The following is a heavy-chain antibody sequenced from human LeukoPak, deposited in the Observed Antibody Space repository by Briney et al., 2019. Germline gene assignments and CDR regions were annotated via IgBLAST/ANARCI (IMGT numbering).Heavy chain of an antibody. Sequence: SETLSLTCTVSGGSIRSSYYYWSWIRQHPGKGLEWIGYIYYSGSTYYNPSPKSRVTISVDTSKNQFSLKLSSVTAADTAVYYCARDQTSRGDGMDVWGQGTTVIVSS. D-gene: IGHD2/OR15-2a*01. CDR2: IYYSGST. CDR3: ARDQTSRGDGMDV. J-gene: IGHJ6*02. CDR1: GGSIRSSYYY. V-gene: IGHV4-31*03.